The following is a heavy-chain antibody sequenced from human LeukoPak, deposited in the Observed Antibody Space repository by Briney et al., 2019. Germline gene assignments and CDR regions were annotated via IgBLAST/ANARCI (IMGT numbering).Heavy chain of an antibody. J-gene: IGHJ4*02. D-gene: IGHD3-10*01. V-gene: IGHV4-31*03. CDR2: IHYSGIT. CDR1: GGSISNGGYY. CDR3: ASQRVGGFFDY. Sequence: PSQTLSLTCIVSGGSISNGGYYWGWIRQHAGKGLEWMGYIHYSGITYYNQSLKSRVTMSVDTSKNKFSLKLSSVTAADTAVYYCASQRVGGFFDYWGQGTLVTVSS.